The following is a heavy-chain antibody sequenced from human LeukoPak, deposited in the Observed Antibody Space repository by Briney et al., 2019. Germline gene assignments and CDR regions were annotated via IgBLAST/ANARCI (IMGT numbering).Heavy chain of an antibody. CDR3: AKDIVVVTAGSNAFDI. J-gene: IGHJ3*02. Sequence: GGSLRLSCVASGFTFSKYAMSWVRQAPGKGLEWVSSISGSGGSTYYADPVRGRFTISRDNSKNTLYLQMNSLRAEDTAVYYCAKDIVVVTAGSNAFDIWGQGIMVTVSS. CDR1: GFTFSKYA. CDR2: ISGSGGST. V-gene: IGHV3-23*01. D-gene: IGHD2-21*02.